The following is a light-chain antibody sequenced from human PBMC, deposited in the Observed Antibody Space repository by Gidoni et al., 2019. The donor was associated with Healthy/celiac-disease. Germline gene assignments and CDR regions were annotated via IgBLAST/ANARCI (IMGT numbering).Light chain of an antibody. Sequence: DILLTQSPSSLSASVGERVTITCQASQDISNYLNWYQQKPGKAPKLLIYDASNLETGVPSRFSGSGSGTDFTFTISTLQPEDFATYYCQQYDNLPYSFGQGTKLEIK. CDR1: QDISNY. J-gene: IGKJ2*03. CDR3: QQYDNLPYS. CDR2: DAS. V-gene: IGKV1-33*01.